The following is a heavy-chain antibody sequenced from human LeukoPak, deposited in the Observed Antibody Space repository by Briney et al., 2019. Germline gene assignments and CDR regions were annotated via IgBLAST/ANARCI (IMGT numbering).Heavy chain of an antibody. D-gene: IGHD5-18*01. J-gene: IGHJ3*02. Sequence: SETLSLTCAVYGGSFSGYCWSWIRHPPGKGMEWVGEIHHGGSHNYNRSLNSRVTISVDTAKNQYSLNLSSVTAADTAVYYCARNPRRGIHTAMVWNAFDIWGQGTMVTVS. CDR3: ARNPRRGIHTAMVWNAFDI. CDR1: GGSFSGYC. CDR2: IHHGGSH. V-gene: IGHV4-34*01.